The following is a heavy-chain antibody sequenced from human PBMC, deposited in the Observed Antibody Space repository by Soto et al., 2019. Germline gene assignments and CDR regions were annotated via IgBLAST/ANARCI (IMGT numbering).Heavy chain of an antibody. Sequence: ASVKVSCKASGYTFTSYGISWVRQAPGQGLERMGWISAYNGNTNYAQKFQGRVTITRDTSASTAYMELSSLRSEDTAVYYCARSIVVVTAADYWGQGTLVTVSS. D-gene: IGHD2-21*02. V-gene: IGHV1-18*01. J-gene: IGHJ4*02. CDR3: ARSIVVVTAADY. CDR2: ISAYNGNT. CDR1: GYTFTSYG.